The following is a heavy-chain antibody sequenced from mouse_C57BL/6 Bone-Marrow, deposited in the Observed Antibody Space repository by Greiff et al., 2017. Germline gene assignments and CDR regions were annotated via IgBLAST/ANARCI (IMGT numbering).Heavy chain of an antibody. D-gene: IGHD1-1*01. Sequence: QVQLQQPGPELVKPGASVKLSCKASGYTFTSYWMHWVKQRPGQGLEWIGMIHPNSGSTNYNEKFKSKATLTVDKSSSTAYMQLSSLTSEDSAVYYCARKSTVVAHWYFDVGGTGTTVTVSA. CDR3: ARKSTVVAHWYFDV. J-gene: IGHJ1*03. V-gene: IGHV1-64*01. CDR2: IHPNSGST. CDR1: GYTFTSYW.